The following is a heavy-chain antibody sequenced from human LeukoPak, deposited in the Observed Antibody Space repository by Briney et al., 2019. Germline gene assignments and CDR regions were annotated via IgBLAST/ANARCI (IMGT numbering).Heavy chain of an antibody. CDR3: ARDWWGVGDY. J-gene: IGHJ4*02. D-gene: IGHD2-15*01. Sequence: QAGGSLRLSCAASGFTFSRYAMHWVRQAPGKGLEWVAVISSDGSKTYYADSVKGRFTISRDNSKNTLYLQMNSLRAEDTAVYYCARDWWGVGDYWGQGTLVTVSS. V-gene: IGHV3-30-3*01. CDR2: ISSDGSKT. CDR1: GFTFSRYA.